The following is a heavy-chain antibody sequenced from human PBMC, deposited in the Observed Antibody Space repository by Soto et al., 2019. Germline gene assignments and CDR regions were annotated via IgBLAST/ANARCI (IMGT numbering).Heavy chain of an antibody. CDR2: IRRKANSYAT. J-gene: IGHJ6*02. CDR1: GFTFSGSA. V-gene: IGHV3-73*02. D-gene: IGHD3-16*02. CDR3: TRHGLYRDYYGMGV. Sequence: EVQLGESAGGLVQPGGSLKLSCAASGFTFSGSAMHWVRQASGRGLEWVGRIRRKANSYATTYAASVKGRYTISRDDSKNTVYLQMHSLKTEDTAVYYCTRHGLYRDYYGMGVWGQGTTVTVSS.